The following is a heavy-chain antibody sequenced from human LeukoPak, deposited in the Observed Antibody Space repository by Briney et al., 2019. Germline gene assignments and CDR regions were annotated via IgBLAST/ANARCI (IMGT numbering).Heavy chain of an antibody. J-gene: IGHJ4*02. Sequence: GSLRLSCAASGFTFHNYAIHWVRQAPGKGLEWVSLTSGDGITTYFADSVKGRFTISRDNSKSSLFLQMNSLRTEDTALYYCARDHVYGGADYWGQGTLVTVSS. V-gene: IGHV3-43*02. CDR3: ARDHVYGGADY. CDR2: TSGDGITT. D-gene: IGHD5/OR15-5a*01. CDR1: GFTFHNYA.